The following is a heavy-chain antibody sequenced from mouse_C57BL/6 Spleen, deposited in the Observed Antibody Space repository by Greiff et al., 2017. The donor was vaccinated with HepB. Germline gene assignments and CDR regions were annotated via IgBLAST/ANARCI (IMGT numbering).Heavy chain of an antibody. CDR2: IYPGDGDT. CDR3: ARVFPPELGLYWYFDV. J-gene: IGHJ1*03. CDR1: GYAFSSYW. V-gene: IGHV1-80*01. Sequence: VQLQQSGAELVKPGASVKISCKASGYAFSSYWMNWVKQRPGKGLEWIGQIYPGDGDTNYNGKFKGKATLTADKSSSTAYMQLSSLTSEDSAVYFCARVFPPELGLYWYFDVWGTGTTVTVSS. D-gene: IGHD4-1*01.